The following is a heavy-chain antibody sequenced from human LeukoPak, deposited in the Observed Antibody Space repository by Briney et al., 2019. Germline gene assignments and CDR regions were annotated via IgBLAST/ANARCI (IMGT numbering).Heavy chain of an antibody. CDR3: ARNRRGGGNPEGIDY. D-gene: IGHD4-23*01. CDR2: IYTTGGT. V-gene: IGHV4-61*02. CDR1: SGSISSGSFY. J-gene: IGHJ4*02. Sequence: SETLSLTCTVSSGSISSGSFYWIWIRQPAGKGLEWIGRIYTTGGTSRTITYNPSLKSRVTISVDTSKNHFSLTLTSVTAADTAVYYCARNRRGGGNPEGIDYWGQGTLVTVSS.